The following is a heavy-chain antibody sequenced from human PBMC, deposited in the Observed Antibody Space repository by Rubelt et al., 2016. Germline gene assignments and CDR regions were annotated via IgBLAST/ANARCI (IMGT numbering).Heavy chain of an antibody. CDR1: GGSISSYY. Sequence: QVQLQESGPGLVKPSETLSLTCTVSGGSISSYYWSWIRQPPGKGLEWIGYIYDSGSTNYNPSLKSRGTISVDSPKNQFSLKLSFVTAADTAVYYCARDKNWESDYYYAMDVWGQGTTVTVSS. V-gene: IGHV4-59*01. J-gene: IGHJ6*02. CDR3: ARDKNWESDYYYAMDV. D-gene: IGHD7-27*01. CDR2: IYDSGST.